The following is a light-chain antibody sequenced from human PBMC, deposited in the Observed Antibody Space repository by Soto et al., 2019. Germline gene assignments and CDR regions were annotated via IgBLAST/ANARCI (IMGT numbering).Light chain of an antibody. CDR3: AAWDDSLSAL. Sequence: QAVLTQPPSASGTPGQRVTISCSGSSSNIGSNYVYWYQQLPGTAPKLLIYRNNQRPSGAPDRFSGSKSGTSASLAISGLRSEDEADYYCAAWDDSLSALFGGGTKLTVL. V-gene: IGLV1-47*01. CDR2: RNN. J-gene: IGLJ2*01. CDR1: SSNIGSNY.